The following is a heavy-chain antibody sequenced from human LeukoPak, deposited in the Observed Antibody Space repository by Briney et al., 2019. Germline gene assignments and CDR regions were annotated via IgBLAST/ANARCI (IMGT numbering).Heavy chain of an antibody. D-gene: IGHD7-27*01. J-gene: IGHJ3*02. V-gene: IGHV3-21*01. Sequence: PGGSLRLSCAASGFTFSSYRMNWVRQAPGKGREWVSSISSSSSYIYYADSVKGRFTISRDNAKNSLYLQMNSLRAEDTAVYYCARVGGDDAFDIWGQGTMVTVSS. CDR1: GFTFSSYR. CDR3: ARVGGDDAFDI. CDR2: ISSSSSYI.